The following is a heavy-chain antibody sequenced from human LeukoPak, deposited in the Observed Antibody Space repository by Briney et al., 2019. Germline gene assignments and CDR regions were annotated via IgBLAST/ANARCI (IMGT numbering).Heavy chain of an antibody. CDR2: ISWNSGSI. CDR3: AKDGERRYSSGWYYFDY. Sequence: GGSLRLSCAASGFTFDDYAMHWVRQAPGKGLEWVSGISWNSGSIGYADSVKGRFTISRDDAKNSLYLQMNSLRAEDMALYYCAKDGERRYSSGWYYFDYWGQGTLVTVSS. J-gene: IGHJ4*02. V-gene: IGHV3-9*03. CDR1: GFTFDDYA. D-gene: IGHD6-19*01.